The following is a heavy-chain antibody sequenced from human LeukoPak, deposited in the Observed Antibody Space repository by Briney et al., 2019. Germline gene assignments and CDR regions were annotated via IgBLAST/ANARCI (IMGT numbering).Heavy chain of an antibody. J-gene: IGHJ4*02. CDR2: ISSSSSYI. D-gene: IGHD3-16*01. Sequence: TGGSLRLSCAASGFTFSSYSMNWVRQAPGKGLEWVSSISSSSSYIYYADSVKGRFTISRDNAKNSLYLQMNSLRAEDTAVYYCARDLFGFPHPARWGQGTLVTVSS. CDR1: GFTFSSYS. V-gene: IGHV3-21*01. CDR3: ARDLFGFPHPAR.